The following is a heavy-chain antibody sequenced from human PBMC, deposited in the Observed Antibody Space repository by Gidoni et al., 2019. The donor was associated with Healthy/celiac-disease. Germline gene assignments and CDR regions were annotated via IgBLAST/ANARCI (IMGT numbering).Heavy chain of an antibody. CDR2: ISWNSGSI. V-gene: IGHV3-9*01. CDR1: RFTFDDYA. J-gene: IGHJ3*02. Sequence: EVQLVASGGGLVQPGRSLRLSCAASRFTFDDYAMHWVRQAPGKGLECVSGISWNSGSIGYADSVKGRFTISRDNAKNSLYLQMNSLRAEDTALYYCAKDKRSSWDAFDIWGQGTMVTVSS. D-gene: IGHD6-13*01. CDR3: AKDKRSSWDAFDI.